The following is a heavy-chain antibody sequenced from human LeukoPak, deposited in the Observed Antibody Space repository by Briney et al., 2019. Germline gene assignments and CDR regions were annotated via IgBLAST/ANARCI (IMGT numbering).Heavy chain of an antibody. D-gene: IGHD3-22*01. Sequence: GGSLRLSCAASGFTFSSYSMNWVRQAPGKGLEWVSYISSSSTIYYADSVKGRFTISRDNAKNSLYLQMNSLRAEDTAVYYCARDPGSSGYYFTNYYYGMDVWGQGTTVTVSS. J-gene: IGHJ6*02. V-gene: IGHV3-48*01. CDR2: ISSSSTI. CDR1: GFTFSSYS. CDR3: ARDPGSSGYYFTNYYYGMDV.